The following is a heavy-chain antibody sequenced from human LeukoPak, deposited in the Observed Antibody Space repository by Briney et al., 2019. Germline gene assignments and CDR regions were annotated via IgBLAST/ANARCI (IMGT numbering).Heavy chain of an antibody. CDR1: GFTFSCHS. CDR3: AKPGGAYCSSTSCSMSHGDY. J-gene: IGHJ4*02. Sequence: PGGSLRLSCAASGFTFSCHSMDWVRQAPGKGLEWVSLITSSSSYIYYADSVKGRFTISRDNAKNSLYLQMNSLRAEDTAVYYCAKPGGAYCSSTSCSMSHGDYWGQGTLVTVSS. CDR2: ITSSSSYI. V-gene: IGHV3-21*01. D-gene: IGHD2-2*01.